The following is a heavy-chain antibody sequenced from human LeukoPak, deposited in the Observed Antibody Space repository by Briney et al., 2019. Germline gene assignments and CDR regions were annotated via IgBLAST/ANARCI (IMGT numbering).Heavy chain of an antibody. J-gene: IGHJ6*03. D-gene: IGHD5-12*01. CDR3: ARSLATSYYYMDV. CDR1: GFTFSSYA. V-gene: IGHV3-30*04. Sequence: GGSLRLSCAASGFTFSSYAMHWVRQAPGKGLEWVAVISYDGSNKYCADSVKGRFTISRDNSKNTLYLQMNSLRAEDTAVYYCARSLATSYYYMDVWGKGTTVTVSS. CDR2: ISYDGSNK.